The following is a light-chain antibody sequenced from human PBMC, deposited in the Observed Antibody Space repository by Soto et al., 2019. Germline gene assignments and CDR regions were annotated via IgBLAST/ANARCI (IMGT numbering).Light chain of an antibody. CDR3: QQYGSSPRT. Sequence: EIVLTQSPGTLSLSPGDRATLSCRASQSVRTRYLAWYQQKPGQAPRLLIYDASSRATGIPDRFSGSGSGTDFTLIITRLEPEDFGVYYCQQYGSSPRTFGHGTKVEIK. CDR2: DAS. CDR1: QSVRTRY. J-gene: IGKJ1*01. V-gene: IGKV3-20*01.